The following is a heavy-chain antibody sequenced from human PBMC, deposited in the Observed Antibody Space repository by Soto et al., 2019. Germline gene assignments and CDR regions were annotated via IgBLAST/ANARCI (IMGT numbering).Heavy chain of an antibody. CDR3: AKEGPTITIFGVVPRFNSFDP. J-gene: IGHJ5*02. Sequence: GGSLRLSCAASGFTFSSYAMSWVRQAPGKGLEWVSAISGSGGSTYYADSVKGRFTISRDNSKNTLYLQMNSLRAEDTAVYHCAKEGPTITIFGVVPRFNSFDPWGQGTLVTVSS. CDR2: ISGSGGST. D-gene: IGHD3-3*01. CDR1: GFTFSSYA. V-gene: IGHV3-23*01.